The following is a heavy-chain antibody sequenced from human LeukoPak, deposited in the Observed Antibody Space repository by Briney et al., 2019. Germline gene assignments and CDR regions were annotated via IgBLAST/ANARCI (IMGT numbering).Heavy chain of an antibody. CDR3: ATGPGLLYDNWFDP. V-gene: IGHV3-23*01. J-gene: IGHJ5*02. D-gene: IGHD2-2*02. CDR1: GFTFSSYA. CDR2: ISGSGGST. Sequence: GGSLRLSCAASGFTFSSYATSWVRQAPGKGLEWVSAISGSGGSTYYADSVKGRFTISRDNSKNTLYLQMNSLRAEDTAVYYCATGPGLLYDNWFDPWGQGTLVTVSS.